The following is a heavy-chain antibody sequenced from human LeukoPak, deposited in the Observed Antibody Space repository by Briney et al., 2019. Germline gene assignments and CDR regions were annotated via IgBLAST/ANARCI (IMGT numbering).Heavy chain of an antibody. J-gene: IGHJ4*02. D-gene: IGHD2-2*01. CDR3: AKVASLCTSTSCMRGGFDY. CDR2: LSGSGGNT. CDR1: GFTFSNHA. Sequence: PGGSLRLSCTASGFTFSNHAMSWVRQAPGKGLEWVSALSGSGGNTYYADSVKGRFTISRDNSKNTLYLQMNSLRAEDTAKYYCAKVASLCTSTSCMRGGFDYWGQGTLVTVSS. V-gene: IGHV3-23*01.